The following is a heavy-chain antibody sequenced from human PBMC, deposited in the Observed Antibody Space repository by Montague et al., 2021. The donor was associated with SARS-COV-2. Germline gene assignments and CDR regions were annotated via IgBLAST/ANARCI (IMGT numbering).Heavy chain of an antibody. Sequence: PALVKPTQTLTLTCTFSGFSLSTSGVGVGWIRQPPGKALEWLALXYWDDDKRYSPSLKRRLTITKDTSKNQVVLTMTNMDPVDTATYYCAHRNPSFAGPYFDSWGQGTLVTVSS. CDR2: XYWDDDK. J-gene: IGHJ4*02. CDR3: AHRNPSFAGPYFDS. V-gene: IGHV2-5*02. CDR1: GFSLSTSGVG. D-gene: IGHD3-16*02.